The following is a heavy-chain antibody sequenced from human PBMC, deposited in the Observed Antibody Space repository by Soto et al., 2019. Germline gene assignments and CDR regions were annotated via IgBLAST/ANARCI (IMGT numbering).Heavy chain of an antibody. J-gene: IGHJ4*02. D-gene: IGHD6-13*01. CDR2: ISGSGGST. V-gene: IGHV3-23*01. Sequence: PGGSLRLSCAAPGFTFSSYAMSWVRQAPGKGLEWVSAISGSGGSTYYADSVKGRFTISRDNSKNTLYLQMNSLRAEDTAVYYCAKTVPGIAAAGTFRYDYWGQGTLVTVSS. CDR3: AKTVPGIAAAGTFRYDY. CDR1: GFTFSSYA.